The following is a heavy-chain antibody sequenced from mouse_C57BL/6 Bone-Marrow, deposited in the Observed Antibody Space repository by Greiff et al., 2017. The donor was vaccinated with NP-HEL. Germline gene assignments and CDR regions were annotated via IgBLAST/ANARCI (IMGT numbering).Heavy chain of an antibody. CDR3: TYYGSSSAWFAY. CDR2: IDPETGGT. Sequence: VQLQQSGAELVRPGASVTLSCKASGYTFTDYEMHWVKQTPVHGLEWIGAIDPETGGTAYNQKFKGKAILTADKSTSTAYIELRSLTSEDSAVYYCTYYGSSSAWFAYWGQGTLVTVSA. J-gene: IGHJ3*01. V-gene: IGHV1-15*01. CDR1: GYTFTDYE. D-gene: IGHD1-1*01.